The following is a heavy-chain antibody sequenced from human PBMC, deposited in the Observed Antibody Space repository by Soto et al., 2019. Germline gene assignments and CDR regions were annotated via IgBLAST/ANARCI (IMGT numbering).Heavy chain of an antibody. CDR1: GFTFSSYA. CDR3: AKTKYDFWSGYWVDY. Sequence: EVQLLESGGGLVQPGGSLRLSCAASGFTFSSYAMSWVRQAPGKGLEWVSAISGSGGSTYYADSVKGRFTISRDNSKNTLYLQMNCLRAEDTAVYYCAKTKYDFWSGYWVDYWGQGTLVTVSS. CDR2: ISGSGGST. D-gene: IGHD3-3*01. V-gene: IGHV3-23*01. J-gene: IGHJ4*02.